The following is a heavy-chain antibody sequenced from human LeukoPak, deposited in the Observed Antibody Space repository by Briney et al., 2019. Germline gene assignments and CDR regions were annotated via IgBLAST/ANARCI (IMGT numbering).Heavy chain of an antibody. V-gene: IGHV1-69*04. CDR3: ARAPPYLSEEYFQH. CDR2: IIPILGIA. CDR1: GGTFSSYA. Sequence: GASVKVSCKASGGTFSSYAISWVRQAPGQGLEWMGRIIPILGIANYAQKFQGRVTITADKSTSTAYMELSRLRSDDTAVYYCARAPPYLSEEYFQHWGQGTLVTVSS. J-gene: IGHJ1*01. D-gene: IGHD1-14*01.